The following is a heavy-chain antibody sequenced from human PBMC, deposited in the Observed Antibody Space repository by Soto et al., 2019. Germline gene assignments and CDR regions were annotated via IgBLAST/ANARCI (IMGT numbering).Heavy chain of an antibody. Sequence: PSETLPLTCTVSGYSISSHYYWGWIRQPPGKGLEWIGSFYHSGRTYYNPSLKSRVTTSVDTSENQFSLKLSSVTAADTAVYYCARGGEALPGAFDSWGQGTLVTVSS. V-gene: IGHV4-38-2*02. CDR2: FYHSGRT. CDR1: GYSISSHYY. J-gene: IGHJ4*02. CDR3: ARGGEALPGAFDS. D-gene: IGHD1-26*01.